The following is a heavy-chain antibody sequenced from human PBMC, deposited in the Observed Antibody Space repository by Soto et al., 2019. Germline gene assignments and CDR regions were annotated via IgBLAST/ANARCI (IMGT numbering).Heavy chain of an antibody. J-gene: IGHJ4*02. D-gene: IGHD6-13*01. V-gene: IGHV1-18*01. CDR3: ATTAAPGPNDS. CDR1: GYTFTSYG. Sequence: QVQLVQSGAEVKKPGASVKVSCKASGYTFTSYGISWVRQAPGQGLEWMGWISAYNGNTKYVQKFQGRVTMTTDTATSTPYMQPTSLRSDDTAVYSCATTAAPGPNDSWGQGTLVTVSS. CDR2: ISAYNGNT.